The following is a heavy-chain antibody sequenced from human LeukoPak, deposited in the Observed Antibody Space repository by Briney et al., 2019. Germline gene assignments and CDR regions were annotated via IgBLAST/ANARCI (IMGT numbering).Heavy chain of an antibody. CDR2: MNPNSGDT. J-gene: IGHJ3*02. V-gene: IGHV1-8*01. CDR3: ARFLGVWFGESDGFDI. Sequence: GASVTVARKGSGYNFISYDIKWVRQAHAQGLERKGWMNPNSGDTGDAQKFQGRVTMTRDTSISTAYMELSSLRSEDTAVYYCARFLGVWFGESDGFDIWGQGTMVTVSS. D-gene: IGHD3-10*01. CDR1: GYNFISYD.